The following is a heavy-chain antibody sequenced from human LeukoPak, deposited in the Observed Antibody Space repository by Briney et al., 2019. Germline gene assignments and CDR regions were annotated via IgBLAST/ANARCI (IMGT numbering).Heavy chain of an antibody. CDR3: ARDVDGYNFYYFDY. V-gene: IGHV4-59*01. J-gene: IGHJ4*02. Sequence: SETLSLTCTVSGGSISSYYWSWIRQPPGKGLEWIGYIYYSGSTNYNPSLKSRVTLSVDTSKNQFSLKLSSVTAADTAVYYCARDVDGYNFYYFDYWGQGTLVTVSS. CDR2: IYYSGST. CDR1: GGSISSYY. D-gene: IGHD5-24*01.